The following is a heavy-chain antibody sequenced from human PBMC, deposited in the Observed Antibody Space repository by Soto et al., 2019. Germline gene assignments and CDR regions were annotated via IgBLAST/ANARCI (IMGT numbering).Heavy chain of an antibody. CDR1: GFTFSSYG. Sequence: EAQLLESGGGLVQPGGSLRLSCAASGFTFSSYGMNWVRQAPGKGLEWVSSITATGGNTYYADSVKGRFTISRDNSKDTLSLQMNSLRAEDTAVYYCAGRYCTAGICYTNYYYYMDVWSKGTTVTVSS. V-gene: IGHV3-23*01. D-gene: IGHD2-8*02. J-gene: IGHJ6*03. CDR2: ITATGGNT. CDR3: AGRYCTAGICYTNYYYYMDV.